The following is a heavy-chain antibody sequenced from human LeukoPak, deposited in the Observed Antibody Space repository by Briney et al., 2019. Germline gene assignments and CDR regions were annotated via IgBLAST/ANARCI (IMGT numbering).Heavy chain of an antibody. CDR3: ARPYFSGWYDDPSI. Sequence: SETLSLTCTVSGVSISSSNSYWGWIRQPPGKGLEWIGSIYYSGNTYYNASLKSQVSISIDTSKNQFSLKLTSVTAADTAVYYCARPYFSGWYDDPSIWGPGTKVTVS. J-gene: IGHJ3*02. D-gene: IGHD6-19*01. CDR1: GVSISSSNSY. CDR2: IYYSGNT. V-gene: IGHV4-39*01.